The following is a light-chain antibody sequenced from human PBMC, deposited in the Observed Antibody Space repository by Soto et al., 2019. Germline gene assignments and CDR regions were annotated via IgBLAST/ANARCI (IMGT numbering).Light chain of an antibody. Sequence: EIVMTQSPATLSVSPGERATLSCRASQSVSDKLAWYQQKPGQAPRLLIYHASARATGIPARFSGSGSGTEFTLTISGLQSEDFAVYYCQQYGSSPSWTFGQGTKVDIK. CDR3: QQYGSSPSWT. CDR2: HAS. J-gene: IGKJ1*01. V-gene: IGKV3-15*01. CDR1: QSVSDK.